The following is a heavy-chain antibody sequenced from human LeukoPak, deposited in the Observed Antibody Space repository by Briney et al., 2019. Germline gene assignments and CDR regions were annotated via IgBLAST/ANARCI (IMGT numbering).Heavy chain of an antibody. D-gene: IGHD3-9*01. J-gene: IGHJ4*02. CDR1: GFTFSNYA. CDR3: AKWGDYDVLTGYYVSDY. V-gene: IGHV3-23*01. CDR2: ITGSGGNT. Sequence: GGSLRLSCAASGFTFSNYAMSWVPQAPGEGLEWVSAITGSGGNTYYADSVKGRFTISRDNSKNTLYLQMNSLRAEDTAVYYCAKWGDYDVLTGYYVSDYWGQGTLVTVSS.